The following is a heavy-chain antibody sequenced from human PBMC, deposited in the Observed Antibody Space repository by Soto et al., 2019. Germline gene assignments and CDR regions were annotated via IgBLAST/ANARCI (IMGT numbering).Heavy chain of an antibody. D-gene: IGHD5-18*01. CDR1: GGTFSSYA. CDR3: ARRQQLWLQMTGAFDI. CDR2: IIPIFGTA. Sequence: ASVKVSCKASGGTFSSYAISWVRQAPGQGLEWMGGIIPIFGTANYAQKFQGRVTITADESTSTAYMELSSLRSEDTAVYYCARRQQLWLQMTGAFDIWGQGTMVTVSS. V-gene: IGHV1-69*13. J-gene: IGHJ3*02.